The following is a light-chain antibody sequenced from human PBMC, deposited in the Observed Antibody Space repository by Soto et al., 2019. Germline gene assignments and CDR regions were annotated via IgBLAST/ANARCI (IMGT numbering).Light chain of an antibody. CDR2: DAS. CDR1: QGIRND. V-gene: IGKV1-17*01. Sequence: LQMTQSPSSLSASVGDRVTITCRASQGIRNDLGWYQQKPGRAPKVLIYDASSLESGVPSRFSGSGSGTEGTITISSLKQDDGATYDGQQYNSYSITFGQGTRLEIK. CDR3: QQYNSYSIT. J-gene: IGKJ5*01.